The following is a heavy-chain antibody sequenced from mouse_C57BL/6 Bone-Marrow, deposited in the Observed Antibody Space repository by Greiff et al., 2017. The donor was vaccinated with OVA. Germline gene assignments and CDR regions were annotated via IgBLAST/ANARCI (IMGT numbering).Heavy chain of an antibody. V-gene: IGHV1-47*01. Sequence: QVQLQQSGAELVKPGASVKMSCKASGYTFTTYPIEWMKQSHGKSLEWIGNFHPYNDDTKYNEKFKGKATLTVEKSSSTVYLELSRLTSDDSAVYYCAIYGYDGEAGVSMDYWGQGTSVTVSS. CDR3: AIYGYDGEAGVSMDY. D-gene: IGHD2-2*01. J-gene: IGHJ4*01. CDR1: GYTFTTYP. CDR2: FHPYNDDT.